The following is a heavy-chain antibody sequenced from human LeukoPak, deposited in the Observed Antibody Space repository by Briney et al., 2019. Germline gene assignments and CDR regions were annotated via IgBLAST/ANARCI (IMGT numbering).Heavy chain of an antibody. Sequence: KPSETLSLTCTVSGGSISSSSYYWGWIRQPPGRGLEWIGSMYYSGRTYYNPSLKSRVTISIDTSKNQFSLKLSSVTAADTAVYYCAREGVQSYDGDAFAIWGQGTMVTVSS. D-gene: IGHD1-1*01. CDR2: MYYSGRT. J-gene: IGHJ3*02. CDR3: AREGVQSYDGDAFAI. CDR1: GGSISSSSYY. V-gene: IGHV4-39*07.